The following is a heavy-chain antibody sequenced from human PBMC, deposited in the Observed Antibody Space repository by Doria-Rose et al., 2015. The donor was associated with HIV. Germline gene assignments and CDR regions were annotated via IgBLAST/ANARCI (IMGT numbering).Heavy chain of an antibody. J-gene: IGHJ6*02. D-gene: IGHD3-3*01. CDR2: IYSGGST. CDR1: GFTVSSNY. CDR3: ARHLLRFLEWLQPNYYNYGVDV. Sequence: QPGGSLRLSCAASGFTVSSNYMSWVRQAPGKGLEWVSIIYSGGSTDYADSVKGRFTISRDNSKNTLYLQMNSLRAEDTAVYYCARHLLRFLEWLQPNYYNYGVDVWGQGTTITVSS. V-gene: IGHV3-53*01.